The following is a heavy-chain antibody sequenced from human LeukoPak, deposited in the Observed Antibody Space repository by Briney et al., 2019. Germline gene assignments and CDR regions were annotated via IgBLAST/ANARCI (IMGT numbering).Heavy chain of an antibody. J-gene: IGHJ4*02. CDR2: MRYDGSNK. D-gene: IGHD3-22*01. V-gene: IGHV3-30*02. CDR1: GFTFSAYG. Sequence: GGSLRLSCVTSGFTFSAYGMHWVRQAPGKGLEWVAFMRYDGSNKYYADSVKGRFTISRDNSKNTLYLQMNSLRAEDTAVYYCAKDSEYYYDSSGYYSPDYWGQGTLVTVSS. CDR3: AKDSEYYYDSSGYYSPDY.